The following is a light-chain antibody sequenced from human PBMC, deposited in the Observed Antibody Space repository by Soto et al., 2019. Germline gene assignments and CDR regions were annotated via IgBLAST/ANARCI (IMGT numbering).Light chain of an antibody. CDR1: QSVSSY. J-gene: IGKJ5*01. CDR2: DAS. Sequence: EIVLTQSPATLSLSPGERATLSCRASQSVSSYLAWYQEKPGQAPRLLIYDASISATGIPARFSGSGSGTDFTLTISSLEPEDFAVYYCQQRSNWPPITFGQGTRLEIK. V-gene: IGKV3-11*01. CDR3: QQRSNWPPIT.